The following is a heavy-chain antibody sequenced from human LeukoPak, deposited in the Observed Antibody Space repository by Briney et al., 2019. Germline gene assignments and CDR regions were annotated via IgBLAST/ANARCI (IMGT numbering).Heavy chain of an antibody. J-gene: IGHJ4*02. CDR1: GDSMNNDY. CDR2: IYHSGST. V-gene: IGHV4-59*01. CDR3: ARGGWYVDY. D-gene: IGHD6-19*01. Sequence: SETLSLTCSVSGDSMNNDYWTWIRQPPGKGLECIGYIYHSGSTTYNPSLKSRVTISIDTSKNQFSLKLSSVTAADTAVYYCARGGWYVDYWGQGTLVTVSS.